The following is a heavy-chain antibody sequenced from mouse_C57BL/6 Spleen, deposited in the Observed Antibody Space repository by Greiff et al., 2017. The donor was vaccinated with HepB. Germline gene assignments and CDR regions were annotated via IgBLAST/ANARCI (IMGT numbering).Heavy chain of an antibody. CDR2: IRLKSDNYAT. D-gene: IGHD2-4*01. CDR3: TDDYDEGGGY. V-gene: IGHV6-3*01. J-gene: IGHJ2*01. CDR1: GFTFSNYW. Sequence: EVKLMESGGGLVQPGGSMKLSCVASGFTFSNYWMNWVRQSPEKGLEWVAQIRLKSDNYATHYAESVKGRFTISRDDSKSSVYLQMNNLRAEDTGIYYCTDDYDEGGGYWGQGTTLTVSS.